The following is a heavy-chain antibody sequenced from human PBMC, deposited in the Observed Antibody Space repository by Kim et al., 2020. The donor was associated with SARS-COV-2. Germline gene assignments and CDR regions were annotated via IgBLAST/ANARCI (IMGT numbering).Heavy chain of an antibody. V-gene: IGHV4-39*01. J-gene: IGHJ4*02. CDR3: ARHKYGSGSYVDY. Sequence: YHPSLMSRVTISVDTSKNQFSLKLSSVTAADTAVYYCARHKYGSGSYVDYWGQGTLVTVSS. D-gene: IGHD3-10*01.